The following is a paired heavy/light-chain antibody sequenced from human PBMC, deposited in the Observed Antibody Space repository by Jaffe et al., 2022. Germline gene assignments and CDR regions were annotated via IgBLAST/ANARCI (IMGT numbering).Light chain of an antibody. Sequence: EIVMTQSPATLSVSPGERATLSCRASQSVSSNLAWYQQKPGQAPRLLIYGASTRATGIPARFSGSGSGTEFTLTISSLQSEDFAVYYCQQYNNWPPDGTFGGGTKVEIK. CDR2: GAS. CDR1: QSVSSN. J-gene: IGKJ4*01. V-gene: IGKV3-15*01. CDR3: QQYNNWPPDGT.
Heavy chain of an antibody. J-gene: IGHJ4*02. CDR2: ISYDGSNK. V-gene: IGHV3-30*18. CDR3: AKDPGRGLPNRPYYFDY. Sequence: QVQLVESGGGVVQPGRSLRLSCAASGFTFSSYGMHWVRQAPGKGLEWVAVISYDGSNKYYADSVKGRFTISRDNSKNTLYLQMNSLRAEDTAVYYCAKDPGRGLPNRPYYFDYWGQGTLVTVSS. D-gene: IGHD5-18*01. CDR1: GFTFSSYG.